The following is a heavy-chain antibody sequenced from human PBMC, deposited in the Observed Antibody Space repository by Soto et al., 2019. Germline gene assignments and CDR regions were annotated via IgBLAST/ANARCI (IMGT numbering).Heavy chain of an antibody. V-gene: IGHV1-18*01. CDR3: ARGTKGAGCWKFYL. Sequence: QVQVVQSEVEVKRPGASVRISCKASGYTLDTHAMTWVRQAPGQGLEWMGWIGAMVYGGGTKYARKFQGRRKMARDRSPNTVYRDQRSLRSDNTAVYYGARGTKGAGCWKFYLWGRGTLVVVSS. D-gene: IGHD2-8*01. CDR1: GYTLDTHA. J-gene: IGHJ2*01. CDR2: IGAMVYGGGT.